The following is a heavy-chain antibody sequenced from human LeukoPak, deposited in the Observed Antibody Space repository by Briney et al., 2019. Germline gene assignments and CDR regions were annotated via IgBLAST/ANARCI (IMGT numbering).Heavy chain of an antibody. D-gene: IGHD2-2*01. V-gene: IGHV4-4*07. CDR2: IYTSGST. Sequence: SETLSLTCTVSGGSISSYYWSWIRQPAGKGLEWIGRIYTSGSTNYNPSLKSRVTMSVDTSKNQFSLKLSSVTAADTAVYYCARGNRYCSSTSCYPRAFDIWGQGTMVTVSS. CDR3: ARGNRYCSSTSCYPRAFDI. J-gene: IGHJ3*02. CDR1: GGSISSYY.